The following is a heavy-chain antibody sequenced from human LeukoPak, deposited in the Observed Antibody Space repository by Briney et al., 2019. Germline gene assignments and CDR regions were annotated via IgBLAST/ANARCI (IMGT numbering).Heavy chain of an antibody. CDR2: FDPEDGET. CDR1: GYTLTELS. D-gene: IGHD3-16*02. Sequence: ASVKVSCKVSGYTLTELSMHWVRQAPGKGLEWMGGFDPEDGETIYAQKFQGRVTITADESTSTAYMELSSLRSEDTAVYYCARGKDYVWGSYRTALDPWGQGTLVTVSS. CDR3: ARGKDYVWGSYRTALDP. V-gene: IGHV1-24*01. J-gene: IGHJ5*02.